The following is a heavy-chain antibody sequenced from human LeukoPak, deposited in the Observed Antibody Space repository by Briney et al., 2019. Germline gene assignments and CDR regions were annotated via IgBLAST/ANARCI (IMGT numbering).Heavy chain of an antibody. V-gene: IGHV1-69*06. D-gene: IGHD2-21*02. J-gene: IGHJ3*02. CDR3: ARYMTAVVVTAIQREDDAFVI. CDR1: GGTFSSYA. CDR2: IIPIFGTA. Sequence: SVKVSCKASGGTFSSYAISWVRQAPGQGLEWMGGIIPIFGTANYAQKFQGRVTITADKSTSTAYMELSSLRSEDTAVYYCARYMTAVVVTAIQREDDAFVIWGQGTMVTVSS.